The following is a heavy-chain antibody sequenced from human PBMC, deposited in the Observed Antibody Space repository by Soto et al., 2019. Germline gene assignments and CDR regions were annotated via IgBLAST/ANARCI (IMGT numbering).Heavy chain of an antibody. CDR2: ISGSGGST. CDR3: AKTLPILRDDFPGGFDY. J-gene: IGHJ4*02. Sequence: GGSLRLSCAASGFTFSSYAMSWVRQAPGKGLEWVSAISGSGGSTYYADSVKGRFTISRDNSKNTLYLQMNSLRAEDTAVYYCAKTLPILRDDFPGGFDYWGQGTLVTVSS. V-gene: IGHV3-23*01. D-gene: IGHD3-3*01. CDR1: GFTFSSYA.